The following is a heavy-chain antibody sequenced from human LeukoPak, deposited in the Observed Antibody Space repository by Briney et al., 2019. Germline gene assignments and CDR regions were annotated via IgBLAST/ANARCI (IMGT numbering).Heavy chain of an antibody. CDR2: ISSTGGTI. J-gene: IGHJ6*02. CDR1: GFTFNTYS. CDR3: ARDWYSSNWYIDGMDV. V-gene: IGHV3-48*01. Sequence: TGGSLRLSCEGSGFTFNTYSLSWVRQAPGKGLEWISYISSTGGTIYYADSVEGRFAISRDNAENSLYLQMNSLRVEDTAVYYCARDWYSSNWYIDGMDVWGQGTTVTVSS. D-gene: IGHD6-13*01.